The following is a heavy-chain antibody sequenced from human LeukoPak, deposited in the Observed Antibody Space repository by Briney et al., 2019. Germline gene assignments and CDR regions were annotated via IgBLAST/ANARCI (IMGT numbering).Heavy chain of an antibody. D-gene: IGHD6-25*01. V-gene: IGHV3-48*03. J-gene: IGHJ4*02. CDR2: ISSSGSNI. CDR3: ARDAATGITGYFDY. CDR1: GFTFDDYA. Sequence: GGSLRLSCAASGFTFDDYAMHWVRQAPGKGLEWVSYISSSGSNIYYADSVKGRFTISRDNAKNSLYLQMNSLRAEDTAVYYCARDAATGITGYFDYWGQGTLVTVSS.